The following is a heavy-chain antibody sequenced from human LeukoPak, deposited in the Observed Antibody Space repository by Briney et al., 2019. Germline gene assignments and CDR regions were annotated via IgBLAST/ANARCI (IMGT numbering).Heavy chain of an antibody. J-gene: IGHJ4*02. V-gene: IGHV3-23*01. CDR2: ISGSGGST. CDR1: GFTFSSYA. CDR3: AKQVGLLEYFDY. Sequence: GGSLRLSCAASGFTFSSYAMSWARQAPGKGLEWVSAISGSGGSTYYADSVKGRFTISRDNSKNTLYLQMNSLRAEDTAVYYCAKQVGLLEYFDYWGQGTLVTVSS. D-gene: IGHD1-1*01.